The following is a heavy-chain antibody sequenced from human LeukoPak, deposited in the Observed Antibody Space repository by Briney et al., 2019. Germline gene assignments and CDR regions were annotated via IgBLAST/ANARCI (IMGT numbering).Heavy chain of an antibody. D-gene: IGHD6-13*01. J-gene: IGHJ4*02. CDR2: INSDESSI. Sequence: PGGSLRLSCAVSGFTFSNHWMHWVRQAPGKGLVWVSRINSDESSINYADSVKGRFTISRDNAKNTLYLQMNSLRAEDTAVYYCARDAGSSWDYWGQGTLVTVSS. CDR3: ARDAGSSWDY. V-gene: IGHV3-74*01. CDR1: GFTFSNHW.